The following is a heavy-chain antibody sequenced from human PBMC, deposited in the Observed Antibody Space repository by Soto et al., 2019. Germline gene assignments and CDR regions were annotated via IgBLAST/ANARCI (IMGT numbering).Heavy chain of an antibody. CDR2: ISGSGGST. CDR1: GFTFSGYA. V-gene: IGHV3-23*01. D-gene: IGHD3-10*01. Sequence: PGGSLRLSCAASGFTFSGYAMSWVRPAPGKGLEWVSAISGSGGSTYYADSVKGRFTISRDNSKNTLYLQMNSLRAEDTAVYYCAKDLITMVRGVMSYYYGMDVWGQGTTVTVSS. J-gene: IGHJ6*02. CDR3: AKDLITMVRGVMSYYYGMDV.